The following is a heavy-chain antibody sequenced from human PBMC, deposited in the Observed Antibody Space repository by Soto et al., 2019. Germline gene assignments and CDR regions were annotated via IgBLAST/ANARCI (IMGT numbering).Heavy chain of an antibody. D-gene: IGHD2-2*01. CDR3: AKSLSAIPGDS. CDR2: IKQDGSEK. V-gene: IGHV3-7*05. J-gene: IGHJ4*02. CDR1: GFTFSSYW. Sequence: GGSLRLSCAASGFTFSSYWMSWVRQGPGKGPEWVANIKQDGSEKYYVDSVKGRFTISRDNAKNSLYLQMTSLRAEDTAVYHCAKSLSAIPGDSWGQGTLVTVS.